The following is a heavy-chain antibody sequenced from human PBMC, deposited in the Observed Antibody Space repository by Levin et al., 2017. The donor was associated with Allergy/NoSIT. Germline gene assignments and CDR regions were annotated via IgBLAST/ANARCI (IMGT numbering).Heavy chain of an antibody. CDR1: GFTVKTNY. D-gene: IGHD6-13*01. V-gene: IGHV3-66*01. Sequence: PGGSLRLSCAASGFTVKTNYMNWVRQAPGKGLEWVSLLSHSGTTYYADSVKGRFTISSDSSKNTLYLQMDSLIADDTALYYCARDRAGSSSSWVELDIWGQGTMVTVSS. CDR2: LSHSGTT. CDR3: ARDRAGSSSSWVELDI. J-gene: IGHJ3*02.